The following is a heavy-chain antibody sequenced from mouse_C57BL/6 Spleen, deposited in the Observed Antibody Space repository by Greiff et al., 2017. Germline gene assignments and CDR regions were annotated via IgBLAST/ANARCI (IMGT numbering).Heavy chain of an antibody. CDR2: ISYDGSN. CDR1: GYSITSGYY. Sequence: DVKLVESGPGLVKPSQSLSLTCSVTGYSITSGYYWNWIRQFPGNKLEWMGYISYDGSNNYNPSLKNRISITRDTSKNQFFLKLKSVTTEDTATYYCARGGWYYAMDYWGQGTSVTVSS. V-gene: IGHV3-6*01. J-gene: IGHJ4*01. CDR3: ARGGWYYAMDY. D-gene: IGHD1-1*02.